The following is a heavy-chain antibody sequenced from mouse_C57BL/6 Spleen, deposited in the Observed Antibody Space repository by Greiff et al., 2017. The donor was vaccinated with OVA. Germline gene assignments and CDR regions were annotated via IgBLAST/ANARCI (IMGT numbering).Heavy chain of an antibody. Sequence: EVHLVESGGGLVKPGGSLKLSCAASGFTFSDYGMHWVRQAPEKGLEWVAYISSGSSTIYYADTVKGRFTISRDNAKNTLFLQMTSLRSEDTAMYYCALTGHWYFDVWGTGTTVTVSS. V-gene: IGHV5-17*01. CDR1: GFTFSDYG. J-gene: IGHJ1*03. CDR2: ISSGSSTI. CDR3: ALTGHWYFDV. D-gene: IGHD4-1*01.